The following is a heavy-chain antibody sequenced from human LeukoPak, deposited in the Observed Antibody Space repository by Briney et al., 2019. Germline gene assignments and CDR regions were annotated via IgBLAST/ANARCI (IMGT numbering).Heavy chain of an antibody. V-gene: IGHV4-59*01. CDR3: AGEAPYCTNGVCYLSGMDV. CDR1: GGSISSYY. CDR2: IYYSGST. Sequence: PSETLSLTCTVSGGSISSYYWSWIRQPPGKGLEWIGYIYYSGSTNYNPSLKSRVTISVDTSKNQFSLKLSSVTAADTAVYYCAGEAPYCTNGVCYLSGMDVWGQGTTVTVSS. D-gene: IGHD2-8*01. J-gene: IGHJ6*02.